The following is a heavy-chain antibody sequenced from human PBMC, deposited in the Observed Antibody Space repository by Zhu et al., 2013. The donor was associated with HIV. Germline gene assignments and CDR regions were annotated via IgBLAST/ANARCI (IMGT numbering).Heavy chain of an antibody. CDR1: GYSFTTYY. D-gene: IGHD6-13*01. J-gene: IGHJ5*02. CDR2: IYPRGGDT. CDR3: ARGDSRLLDP. V-gene: IGHV1-46*01. Sequence: QVQLVQSGTEVKKPGASVTVSCQASGYSFTTYYMHWVRQAPGQGLEWMGIIYPRGGDTNYAQKFQGRITVTSDTSTNTVYMNLSSLRSEDTAVYFCARGDSRLLDPWGQGTLVIVSS.